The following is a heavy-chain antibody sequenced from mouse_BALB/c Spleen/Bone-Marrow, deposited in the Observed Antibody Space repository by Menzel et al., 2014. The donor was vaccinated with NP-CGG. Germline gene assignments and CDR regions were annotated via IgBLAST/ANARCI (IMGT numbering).Heavy chain of an antibody. D-gene: IGHD2-14*01. CDR1: GFNIKDTY. CDR2: IDPANGNT. CDR3: ARYRLGTYFDY. J-gene: IGHJ2*01. V-gene: IGHV14-3*02. Sequence: VQLQQSGAELVKPGASVKLPCTASGFNIKDTYMHWVKQRPKQGLEWIGRIDPANGNTKYDPKFQGKATITADTSSNTAYLQLSSLTSEDTAVYYCARYRLGTYFDYWGQGTTLTVSS.